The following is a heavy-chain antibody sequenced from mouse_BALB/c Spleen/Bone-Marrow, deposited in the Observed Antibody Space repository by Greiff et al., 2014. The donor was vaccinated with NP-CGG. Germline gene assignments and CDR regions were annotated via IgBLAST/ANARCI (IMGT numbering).Heavy chain of an antibody. J-gene: IGHJ3*01. CDR3: ARHGDYYGSSLFAY. Sequence: VQLKESGGGLVQPGESLKLSCESNEYEFPSHDMSWVRKTPEKRLELVAAINSDGGSTYYPDTMERRFIISRDNSKKTLYLQMSSLRSEGTAFYYCARHGDYYGSSLFAYWGQGTLVTVSA. D-gene: IGHD1-1*01. V-gene: IGHV5-2*01. CDR1: EYEFPSHD. CDR2: INSDGGST.